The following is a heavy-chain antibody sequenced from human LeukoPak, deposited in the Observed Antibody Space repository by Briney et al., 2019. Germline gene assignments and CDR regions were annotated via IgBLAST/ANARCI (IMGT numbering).Heavy chain of an antibody. CDR2: VNPNSGGT. CDR1: GYTFTGYY. CDR3: ATTNYYDSSGSFDY. Sequence: GASVKVSCKASGYTFTGYYMHWVRQAPGQGLEWMGWVNPNSGGTNYAQKFQGRVTMTRDTSISTAYMELSRLRSDDTAVYYCATTNYYDSSGSFDYWGQGTLVTVSS. D-gene: IGHD3-22*01. V-gene: IGHV1-2*02. J-gene: IGHJ4*02.